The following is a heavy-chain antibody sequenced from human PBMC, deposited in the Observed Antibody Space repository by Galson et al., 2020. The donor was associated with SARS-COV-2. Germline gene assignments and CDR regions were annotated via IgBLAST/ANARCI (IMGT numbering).Heavy chain of an antibody. D-gene: IGHD2-2*01. CDR2: INAGNGNT. CDR1: GYTFTSYA. V-gene: IGHV1-3*01. J-gene: IGHJ6*03. Sequence: ASVKVSCKASGYTFTSYAMHWVRPAPGQRLAWMGWINAGNGNTNYSQKFQGRVTITRDTSASTAYMELSSLRSEDTAVYYCARGGDYCSSTSCYYYYYMDVWGKGTTVTISS. CDR3: ARGGDYCSSTSCYYYYYMDV.